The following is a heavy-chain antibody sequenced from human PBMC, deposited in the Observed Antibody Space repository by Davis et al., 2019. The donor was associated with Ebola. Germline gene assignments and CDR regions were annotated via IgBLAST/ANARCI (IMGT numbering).Heavy chain of an antibody. D-gene: IGHD6-13*01. Sequence: SETLSLTCTISGGSISSYYWSWIRQPPGKGPEWVGYIYYSGSTNYNLSLKSRVTISVDTSKNQFSLKLSSVTAADTAVYYCARGYSSSWADYWGQGTLVTVSS. CDR3: ARGYSSSWADY. CDR2: IYYSGST. V-gene: IGHV4-59*01. CDR1: GGSISSYY. J-gene: IGHJ4*02.